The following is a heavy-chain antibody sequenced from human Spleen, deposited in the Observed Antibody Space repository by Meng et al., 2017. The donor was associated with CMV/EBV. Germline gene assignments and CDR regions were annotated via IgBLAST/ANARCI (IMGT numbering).Heavy chain of an antibody. D-gene: IGHD3-10*01. CDR1: GFTVSSTY. J-gene: IGHJ6*02. V-gene: IGHV3-66*01. CDR3: ARCFRQAYGMDV. CDR2: IVSGGVT. Sequence: GESLKISCAASGFTVSSTYMTWVRQAPGKGLKWVSVIVSGGVTYYADSVKGRFTISRDNAKNSLFLQMNSLRVEDTAVYYCARCFRQAYGMDVWGQGTTVTVSS.